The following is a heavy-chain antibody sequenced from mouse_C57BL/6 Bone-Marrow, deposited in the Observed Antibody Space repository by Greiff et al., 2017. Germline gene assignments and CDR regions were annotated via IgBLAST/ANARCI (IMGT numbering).Heavy chain of an antibody. CDR3: TRSWFWFAY. V-gene: IGHV1-5*01. CDR2: IYPGNSDT. D-gene: IGHD2-2*01. J-gene: IGHJ3*01. Sequence: VQLQQSGTVLARPGASVKMSCKTSGSTFTSSWMHWVKQRPGQGLEWIGAIYPGNSDTSYNQKFKGKAKLTAVTSARTAYMGLSSLTNEDSAVYYCTRSWFWFAYWGQGTLVTVSA. CDR1: GSTFTSSW.